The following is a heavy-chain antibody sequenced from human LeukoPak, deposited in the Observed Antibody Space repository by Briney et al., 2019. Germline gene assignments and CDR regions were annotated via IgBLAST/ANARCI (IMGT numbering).Heavy chain of an antibody. CDR1: GGSISSYY. D-gene: IGHD3-10*01. J-gene: IGHJ4*02. CDR2: IYTSGST. V-gene: IGHV4-4*07. Sequence: SETLSLTCTVSGGSISSYYWSWIRQPAGKGLECIGRIYTSGSTNYNPSLKSRVTISVDKSKNQFSLKLSSVTAADTAVYYCARDYYGSGSLYYFDYWGQGTLVTVSS. CDR3: ARDYYGSGSLYYFDY.